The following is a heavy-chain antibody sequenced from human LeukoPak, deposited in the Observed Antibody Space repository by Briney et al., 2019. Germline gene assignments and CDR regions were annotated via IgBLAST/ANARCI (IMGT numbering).Heavy chain of an antibody. D-gene: IGHD4-17*01. CDR1: GFTFSSYG. CDR3: AKDRGDYTYYFDY. J-gene: IGHJ4*02. Sequence: GGSLRLSCAASGFTFSSYGMHWVRQAPGKGLVWVAIISYDGRTNYYADSVKGRFTISRDNSKNTLYLQMNSLTPEDTAMYYCAKDRGDYTYYFDYWGQGTLVTVSS. V-gene: IGHV3-30*18. CDR2: ISYDGRTN.